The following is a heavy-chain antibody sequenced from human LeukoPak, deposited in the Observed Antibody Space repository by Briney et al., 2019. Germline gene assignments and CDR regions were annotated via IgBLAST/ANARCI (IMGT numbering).Heavy chain of an antibody. CDR1: GFTFTSSA. CDR2: IVVGSGNT. J-gene: IGHJ6*02. CDR3: ARGILGDIVVVPAVSEGMDV. D-gene: IGHD2-2*01. Sequence: SVKVSCKASGFTFTSSAVQWVRQARGQRLEWIGWIVVGSGNTNYAQKFQERVTITRDMSTSTAYMELSSLRSEDTAVYYCARGILGDIVVVPAVSEGMDVWGQGTTVTVSS. V-gene: IGHV1-58*01.